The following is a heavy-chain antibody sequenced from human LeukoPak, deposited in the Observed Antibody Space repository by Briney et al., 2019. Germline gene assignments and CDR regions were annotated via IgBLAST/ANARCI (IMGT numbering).Heavy chain of an antibody. Sequence: PSETLSLTCAVSGYSISSGYYWGWIRQPPGKGLEWIGSIYHSGSTYYNPPLKSRVTISVDTSKNQFSLKLSPVTAADTAVYYCARIAAAGRSYYYYYMDVWGKGTTVTVSS. CDR1: GYSISSGYY. V-gene: IGHV4-38-2*01. CDR2: IYHSGST. D-gene: IGHD6-13*01. CDR3: ARIAAAGRSYYYYYMDV. J-gene: IGHJ6*03.